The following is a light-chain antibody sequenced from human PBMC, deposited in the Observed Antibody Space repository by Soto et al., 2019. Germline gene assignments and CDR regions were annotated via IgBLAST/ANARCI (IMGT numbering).Light chain of an antibody. CDR3: QQYDNLPLT. CDR1: QIIGSF. V-gene: IGKV1-33*01. Sequence: DIQMTQSPSTLSASVGDRVTITCRASQIIGSFLIWYQQKPGKAPKLLIYDASDLETGVPSRFSGSGSGTDFTFTISSLQPEDIATYYCQQYDNLPLTFGGGTKVDIK. J-gene: IGKJ4*01. CDR2: DAS.